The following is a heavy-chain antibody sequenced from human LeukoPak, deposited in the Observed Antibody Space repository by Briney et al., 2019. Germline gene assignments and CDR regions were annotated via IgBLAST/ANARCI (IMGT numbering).Heavy chain of an antibody. J-gene: IGHJ5*02. D-gene: IGHD5-24*01. V-gene: IGHV1-18*01. CDR3: ARGGLEMATMRFDP. CDR2: ISAYNGNT. CDR1: GYTFTSNA. Sequence: ASVKVSCKASGYTFTSNALGWVRQAPGQGLEWMGWISAYNGNTNYAQKLQGRVTMTTDTSTSTAYMELRSLRSDDTAVYYCARGGLEMATMRFDPWGQGTLVTVSS.